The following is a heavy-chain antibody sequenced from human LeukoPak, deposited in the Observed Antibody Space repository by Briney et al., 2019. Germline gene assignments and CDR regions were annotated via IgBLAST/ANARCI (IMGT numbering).Heavy chain of an antibody. CDR1: GFTFSSYW. CDR3: ARGGGLDV. V-gene: IGHV3-7*03. D-gene: IGHD3-16*01. CDR2: INHNGNVN. Sequence: TGGSLRLSCAASGFTFSSYWMSWARQAPGKGLEWVASINHNGNVNYYVDSVKGRLTISRDNAKNSLYLQMSNLRAEDTAVYFCARGGGLDVWGQGATVTVSS. J-gene: IGHJ6*02.